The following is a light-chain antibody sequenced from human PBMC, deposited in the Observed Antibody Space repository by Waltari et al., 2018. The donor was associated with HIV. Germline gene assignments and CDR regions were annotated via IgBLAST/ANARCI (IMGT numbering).Light chain of an antibody. CDR1: SPHVGAGYS. CDR3: QSYDSSLSGSV. Sequence: SVLTQPPSVSGAPGQTVTISCTGRSPHVGAGYSLPRYQQLPGRAPKLLIYGNSNRPSGVPDRFSCSKSVTSASLAITGLQAEDEADYYCQSYDSSLSGSVFGTGTKVTVL. CDR2: GNS. J-gene: IGLJ1*01. V-gene: IGLV1-40*01.